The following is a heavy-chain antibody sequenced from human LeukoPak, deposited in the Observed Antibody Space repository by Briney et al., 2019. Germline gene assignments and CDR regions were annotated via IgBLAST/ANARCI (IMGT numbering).Heavy chain of an antibody. Sequence: SETLSLTCTVSGGSISSYYWSWIRQPPGKGLEWIGYIYYSGSTNYNPSLKSRVTISVHASKNQFSLKLSSVTAADTAVYYCARDGGYYYDSSGYGAFDIWGQGTMVTVSS. V-gene: IGHV4-59*01. CDR2: IYYSGST. D-gene: IGHD3-22*01. CDR3: ARDGGYYYDSSGYGAFDI. J-gene: IGHJ3*02. CDR1: GGSISSYY.